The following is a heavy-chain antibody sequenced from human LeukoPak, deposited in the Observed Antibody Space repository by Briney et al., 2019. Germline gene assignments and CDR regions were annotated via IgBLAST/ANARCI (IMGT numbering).Heavy chain of an antibody. D-gene: IGHD1-7*01. V-gene: IGHV4-4*07. CDR1: GGSISSYY. Sequence: SETLSLTCTVSGGSISSYYWSWIRQPAGKGLEWIGRIYTSGSTNYNPSLKSRVTISVDKSKNQFSLKLSSVTAADTAVYYCARGTGTTNYYYMDVWGEGTTVTVSS. J-gene: IGHJ6*03. CDR2: IYTSGST. CDR3: ARGTGTTNYYYMDV.